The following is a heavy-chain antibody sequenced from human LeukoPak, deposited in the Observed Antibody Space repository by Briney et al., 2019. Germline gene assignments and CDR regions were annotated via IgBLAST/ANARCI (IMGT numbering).Heavy chain of an antibody. CDR2: ISSSSSYI. D-gene: IGHD6-13*01. J-gene: IGHJ4*02. CDR3: ARGAAAGRGGFYFDY. V-gene: IGHV3-21*01. Sequence: PGGSLRLSCAASGFTFSSYSMNWVRQAPGKGLEWVSSISSSSSYIYYADSVKGRFTISRDNAKNSLYLQMNSLRAEDTAVYYCARGAAAGRGGFYFDYWGQGTLVTVSS. CDR1: GFTFSSYS.